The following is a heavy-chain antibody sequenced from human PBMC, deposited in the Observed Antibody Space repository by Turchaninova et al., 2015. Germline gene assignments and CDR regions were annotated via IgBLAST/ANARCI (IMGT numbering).Heavy chain of an antibody. CDR3: ARQKAGTTIDY. CDR1: GGSISSNSYY. V-gene: IGHV4-39*01. CDR2: IYYSGIT. J-gene: IGHJ4*02. D-gene: IGHD1-7*01. Sequence: QLQLPESGPGLGKTSATVYLPCTVSGGSISSNSYYLVWIRLPPGKGLAWIGNIYYSGITYYNPSLKSRVTIAVDTSKTQFSLKLSSVTAADTAVYYCARQKAGTTIDYWGQGTLVTVSS.